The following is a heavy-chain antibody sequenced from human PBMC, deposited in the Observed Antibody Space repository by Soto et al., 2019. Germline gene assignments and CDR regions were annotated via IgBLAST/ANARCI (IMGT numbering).Heavy chain of an antibody. J-gene: IGHJ6*02. V-gene: IGHV4-59*01. D-gene: IGHD6-25*01. CDR2: IYYTGST. CDR3: ARERIAAV. CDR1: GGSISNFY. Sequence: SETLSLTCTVSGGSISNFYWSWIRQSPGKGLEWIGYIYYTGSTNYNPSLKSRVTISVDSSKNQFSLKLSSVTAADTAVYYCARERIAAVWGQGTTVTVS.